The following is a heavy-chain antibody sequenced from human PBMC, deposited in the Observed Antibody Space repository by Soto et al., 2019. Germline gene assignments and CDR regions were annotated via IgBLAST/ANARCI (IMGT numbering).Heavy chain of an antibody. J-gene: IGHJ4*02. D-gene: IGHD2-21*02. CDR2: MSYDGRNK. CDR3: AKDDEAYCGGDCYLNFDY. V-gene: IGHV3-30*18. CDR1: GFTFSSYG. Sequence: GGSLRLSCAASGFTFSSYGMHWVRQAPGKGLEWVALMSYDGRNKYYADSVKGRFTISRDSSKNTLYLQMNSLRAEDTAVYYCAKDDEAYCGGDCYLNFDYWGQGTLVTVSS.